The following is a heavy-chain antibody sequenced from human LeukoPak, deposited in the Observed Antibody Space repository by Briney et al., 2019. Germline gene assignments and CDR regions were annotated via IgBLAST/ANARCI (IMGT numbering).Heavy chain of an antibody. D-gene: IGHD1-26*01. Sequence: PGGSLRLSCAASGFTFNTYAMAWVRQAPGKGLEWVSAIIDCGDSTYYGDSVKGRFAISRDNSRNTLYLQMSNLRAEDTAIYYCAKGSRRSYPYYFDYWGQGTLVTVSS. CDR3: AKGSRRSYPYYFDY. V-gene: IGHV3-23*01. CDR2: IIDCGDST. J-gene: IGHJ4*02. CDR1: GFTFNTYA.